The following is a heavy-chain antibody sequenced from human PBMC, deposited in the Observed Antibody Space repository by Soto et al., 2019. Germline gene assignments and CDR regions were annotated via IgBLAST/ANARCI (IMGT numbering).Heavy chain of an antibody. CDR2: ISAYNGNT. D-gene: IGHD6-13*01. V-gene: IGHV1-18*01. CDR1: GYTFTSYG. J-gene: IGHJ6*02. CDR3: ARDAIAAAGTDDHYYYGMDV. Sequence: ALVKVSCKASGYTFTSYGISWVRQAPGQGREWMGWISAYNGNTNYAQNLQGRVTMTTDTSTSTAYMELRSLRSDDTAVYYCARDAIAAAGTDDHYYYGMDVWG.